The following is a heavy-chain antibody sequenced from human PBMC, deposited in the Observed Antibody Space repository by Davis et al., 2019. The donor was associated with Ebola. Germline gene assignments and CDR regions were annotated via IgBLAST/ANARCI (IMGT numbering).Heavy chain of an antibody. Sequence: SETLSLTCTVSGGSISSYYWSWIRQPPGKGLEWIGYIYYSGSTNYNPSLKSRVTISVDTSKNQFSLKLSPVTAADTAVYYCARLGTSTVTTAPDYYYYGMDVWGQGTTVTVSS. J-gene: IGHJ6*02. CDR2: IYYSGST. D-gene: IGHD4-17*01. CDR1: GGSISSYY. V-gene: IGHV4-59*08. CDR3: ARLGTSTVTTAPDYYYYGMDV.